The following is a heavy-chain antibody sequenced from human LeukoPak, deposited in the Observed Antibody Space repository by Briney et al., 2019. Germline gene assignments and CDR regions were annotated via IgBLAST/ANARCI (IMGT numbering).Heavy chain of an antibody. CDR3: ARGQNPNYCSGGSCYLGAFDI. CDR2: ISAYNGNT. D-gene: IGHD2-15*01. CDR1: GYTFTSYG. Sequence: ASVKVSCKASGYTFTSYGISWVRQAPGQGLEWMGWISAYNGNTNYAQKLQGRVTMTTDTSTSTAYMELRSLRSDDTAVYYCARGQNPNYCSGGSCYLGAFDIWGQGTMVTVSS. V-gene: IGHV1-18*01. J-gene: IGHJ3*02.